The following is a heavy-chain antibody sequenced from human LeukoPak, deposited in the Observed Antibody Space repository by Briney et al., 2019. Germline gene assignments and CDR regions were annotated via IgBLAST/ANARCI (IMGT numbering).Heavy chain of an antibody. CDR3: AREGDRRAFDI. D-gene: IGHD2-21*01. CDR2: INHSGST. Sequence: PSETLSLTCAVYGGSFSGYYWSWIRQPPGKGLEWIGEINHSGSTNYNPSLKSRVTISVDTSKNQFSLKLSSVTAADTAVYYCAREGDRRAFDIWGQGTMVTVSS. V-gene: IGHV4-34*01. CDR1: GGSFSGYY. J-gene: IGHJ3*02.